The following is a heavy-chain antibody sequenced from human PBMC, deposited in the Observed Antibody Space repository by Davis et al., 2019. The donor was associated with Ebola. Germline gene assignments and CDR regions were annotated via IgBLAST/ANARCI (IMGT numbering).Heavy chain of an antibody. V-gene: IGHV1-18*01. D-gene: IGHD1-1*01. CDR3: ARGQLYYFDY. J-gene: IGHJ4*02. CDR1: GYTFTNYG. CDR2: ISTYDGNT. Sequence: SVKVSCKASGYTFTNYGITWVRQAPGQGLEWMGWISTYDGNTNYTQNPQGRVTMTTDTSTSTVYMDLRSLRSDDTAVYYCARGQLYYFDYWGQGTLVTVSS.